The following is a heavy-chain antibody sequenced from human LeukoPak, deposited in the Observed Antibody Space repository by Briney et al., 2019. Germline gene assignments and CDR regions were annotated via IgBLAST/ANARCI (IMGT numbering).Heavy chain of an antibody. Sequence: ASVKVSCKASGYTFTSYYLHWVRQAPGQGLEWMGIINPNGGSTTYAQKFQGRVTMTRDMPTTTVYMELSSLRSEDTAVYYCARGRPFDYWGQGTLVTVSS. CDR1: GYTFTSYY. CDR2: INPNGGST. V-gene: IGHV1-46*01. J-gene: IGHJ4*02. CDR3: ARGRPFDY.